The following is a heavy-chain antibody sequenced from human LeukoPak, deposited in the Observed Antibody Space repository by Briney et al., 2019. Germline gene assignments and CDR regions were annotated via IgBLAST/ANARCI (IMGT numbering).Heavy chain of an antibody. J-gene: IGHJ4*02. D-gene: IGHD2-15*01. CDR1: GGSISSGDYY. Sequence: PSETLSLTCTVSGGSISSGDYYWSWIRQPPGKSLEWIGYIYYSGSTYYNPSLKSRVTISVDTSKNQFSLKLSSVTAADTAVYYCARGYCSGGSCYLDYWGQGTLVTVSS. CDR2: IYYSGST. CDR3: ARGYCSGGSCYLDY. V-gene: IGHV4-30-4*01.